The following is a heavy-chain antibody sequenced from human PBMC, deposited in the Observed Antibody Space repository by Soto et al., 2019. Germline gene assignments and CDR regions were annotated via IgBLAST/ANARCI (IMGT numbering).Heavy chain of an antibody. CDR2: ISSSGDSP. Sequence: GGSLRLSCAASGFTFSNYAMSWVRQAPGKGLEWVSAISSSGDSPYYADSVKGRFTVSRDNSKNTLYLQMNSLRVEDTAIYYFARHTLPPTLYCGQGTLVTVFS. D-gene: IGHD5-18*01. J-gene: IGHJ4*02. CDR3: ARHTLPPTLY. V-gene: IGHV3-23*01. CDR1: GFTFSNYA.